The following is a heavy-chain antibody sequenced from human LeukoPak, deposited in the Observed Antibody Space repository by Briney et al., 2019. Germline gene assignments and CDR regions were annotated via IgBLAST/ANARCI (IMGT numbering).Heavy chain of an antibody. D-gene: IGHD2-2*01. CDR2: IIPIFGTA. V-gene: IGHV1-69*06. CDR3: ARGRDCSSTSCYVDY. J-gene: IGHJ4*02. Sequence: GASVKVSCKASGGTFSSYAISWVRQAPGQGLEWMGGIIPIFGTANYAQKFQGRVTITADKSTSTAYMELSSLRSEDTAVYYCARGRDCSSTSCYVDYWGQGTLVTVSS. CDR1: GGTFSSYA.